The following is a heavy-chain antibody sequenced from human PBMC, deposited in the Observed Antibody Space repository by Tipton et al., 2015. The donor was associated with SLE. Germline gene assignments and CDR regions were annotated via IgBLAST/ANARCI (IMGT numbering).Heavy chain of an antibody. D-gene: IGHD5-18*01. CDR2: VYHSGST. CDR1: GYSISSDYY. Sequence: TLSLTCTVSGYSISSDYYWGWIRQPPGKGLEWIGSVYHSGSTYYNPSLKSRVTISVDTSKNHFSLKLNSVTAADTAVYYCARGGIQLWNWFDPWGQGTLVTVSS. V-gene: IGHV4-38-2*02. J-gene: IGHJ5*02. CDR3: ARGGIQLWNWFDP.